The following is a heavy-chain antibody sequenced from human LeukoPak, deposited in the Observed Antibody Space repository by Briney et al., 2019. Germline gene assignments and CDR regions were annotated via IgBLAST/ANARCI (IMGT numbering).Heavy chain of an antibody. D-gene: IGHD2-8*02. CDR2: IFPSGGEI. Sequence: GGSLRLSCAASGFTFSTFAMLWVRQPRGKGLEWVSSIFPSGGEIHYADSVRGRFTISRDNSKSTLSLQMDSLRAEDTAIYYCATYRQVLLPFEAWGQGTLVTVSS. V-gene: IGHV3-23*01. CDR1: GFTFSTFA. CDR3: ATYRQVLLPFEA. J-gene: IGHJ5*02.